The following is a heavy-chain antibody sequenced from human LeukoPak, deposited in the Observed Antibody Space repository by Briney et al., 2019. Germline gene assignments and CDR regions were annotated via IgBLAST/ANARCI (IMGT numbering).Heavy chain of an antibody. V-gene: IGHV4-30-4*01. J-gene: IGHJ3*02. CDR1: GDSISSGDYY. Sequence: SQTLSLTCTVSGDSISSGDYYWSWIRQPPGKGLEWIGYIYYSGSTYYNPPLKSRVTISVDTSKNQFSLKLSSVTAADTAVYYCAAYCSSTSCPFDIWGQGTMVTVSS. CDR2: IYYSGST. CDR3: AAYCSSTSCPFDI. D-gene: IGHD2-2*01.